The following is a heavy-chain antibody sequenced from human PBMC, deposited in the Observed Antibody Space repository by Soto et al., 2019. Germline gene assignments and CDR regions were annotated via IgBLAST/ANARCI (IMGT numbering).Heavy chain of an antibody. J-gene: IGHJ4*02. CDR3: ARVNCSGGSCYEHY. CDR1: GGSISSYY. Sequence: SETLSLTCTVSGGSISSYYWSWIRQPPGKGLEWIGYIYYSGSTNYNPSLKSRVTISVDTSKNQFSLKLSSVAAADTAVYYCARVNCSGGSCYEHYWGQGTLVTVSS. CDR2: IYYSGST. V-gene: IGHV4-59*01. D-gene: IGHD2-15*01.